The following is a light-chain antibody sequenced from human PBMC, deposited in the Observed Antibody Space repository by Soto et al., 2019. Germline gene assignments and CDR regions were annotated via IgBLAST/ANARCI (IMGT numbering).Light chain of an antibody. CDR2: WAS. CDR3: PQYSSIPLT. CDR1: RSLLHNSNNENH. V-gene: IGKV4-1*01. J-gene: IGKJ4*01. Sequence: DIVMTQSPDSLSVSLGERATINCKASRSLLHNSNNENHLAWYQQKPGQPPKLLISWASTRESGVPDRLTGRGSETEFSLNISRLQSDDVAVYSCPQYSSIPLTFGGGTKVEI.